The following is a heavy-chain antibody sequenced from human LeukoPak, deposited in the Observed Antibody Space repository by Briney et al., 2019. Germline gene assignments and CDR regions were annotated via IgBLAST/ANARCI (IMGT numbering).Heavy chain of an antibody. V-gene: IGHV3-30*18. CDR1: GFTFSSYG. CDR3: AKDYGPQTGPYYFDY. D-gene: IGHD4-17*01. J-gene: IGHJ4*02. Sequence: GGSLRLSCAASGFTFSSYGMHWVRQAPGKGLEWVAVISYDGSNKYYADSVKGRFTISRDNSKNTLYLQMNSLRAEDTAVYYCAKDYGPQTGPYYFDYWGQGTLVTVSS. CDR2: ISYDGSNK.